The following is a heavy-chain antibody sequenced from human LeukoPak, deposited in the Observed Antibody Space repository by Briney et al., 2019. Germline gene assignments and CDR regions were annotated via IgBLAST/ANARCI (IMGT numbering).Heavy chain of an antibody. CDR3: ARDIHGGNTQYYYYGMDV. CDR1: GFTFSSYG. Sequence: GGSLRLSCAASGFTFSSYGMHWVRQAPGKGLEWVAVIWYDGSNKYYADSVKGRFTISRDNSKNTLYLQMNSLRAEDTAVHYCARDIHGGNTQYYYYGMDVWGQGTTVTVSS. CDR2: IWYDGSNK. V-gene: IGHV3-33*01. J-gene: IGHJ6*02. D-gene: IGHD4-23*01.